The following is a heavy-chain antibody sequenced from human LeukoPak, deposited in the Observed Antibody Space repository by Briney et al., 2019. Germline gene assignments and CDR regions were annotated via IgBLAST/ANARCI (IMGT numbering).Heavy chain of an antibody. J-gene: IGHJ4*02. CDR1: GFTFSNYW. CDR2: IKQDGSET. V-gene: IGHV3-7*01. CDR3: GRKGGTRGPLNY. Sequence: GGSLRLSCAASGFTFSNYWMSWVRQAPGKGLEWVANIKQDGSETYYVDSVKGRFTISKDNAKNSLFLQMNSLTAEDTAVYHCGRKGGTRGPLNYWGQGTLVTVSS. D-gene: IGHD3-16*01.